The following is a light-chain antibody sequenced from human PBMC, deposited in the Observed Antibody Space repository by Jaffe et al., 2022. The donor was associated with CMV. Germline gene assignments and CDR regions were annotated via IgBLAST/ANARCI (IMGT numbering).Light chain of an antibody. J-gene: IGLJ2*01. V-gene: IGLV3-21*02. CDR1: NIGSKS. Sequence: SYVLTQPPSVSVAPGQTAMITCGGNNIGSKSVHWYQQKPGQAPVLVIYFESDRPSGIPERFSGSKSGNTATLTISRVEAGDEADYYCQVWDSSSARVLFGGGTKLTVL. CDR2: FES. CDR3: QVWDSSSARVL.